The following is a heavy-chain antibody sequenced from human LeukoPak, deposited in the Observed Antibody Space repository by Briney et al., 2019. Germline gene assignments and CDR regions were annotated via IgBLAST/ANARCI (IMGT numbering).Heavy chain of an antibody. CDR3: ARGAPYSYAPEPFDI. CDR2: IYHSGST. CDR1: GGSISSSNW. D-gene: IGHD5-18*01. V-gene: IGHV4-4*02. J-gene: IGHJ3*02. Sequence: SETLSLTCAVSGGSISSSNWWSWVRQPPGKGLEWIGEIYHSGSTNYNPSLKSRVTISVDKSKNQFSLKLSSVTAADTAVYYCARGAPYSYAPEPFDIWGQGTMVTVSS.